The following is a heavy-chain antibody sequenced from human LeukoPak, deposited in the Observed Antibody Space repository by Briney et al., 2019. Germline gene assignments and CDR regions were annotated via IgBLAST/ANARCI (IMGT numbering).Heavy chain of an antibody. V-gene: IGHV3-23*01. J-gene: IGHJ3*01. CDR1: GFTFSSYV. CDR3: AKDYYASGTYYDYDSFDL. D-gene: IGHD3-10*01. CDR2: MSGSGDST. Sequence: GALRLSCAASGFTFSSYVMSWVRQAPGKGLEWVSGMSGSGDSTYYADSVKGRFTISRDNSKNTLYLQMNSLRAEDTAVYFCAKDYYASGTYYDYDSFDLWGQGTMVTVSS.